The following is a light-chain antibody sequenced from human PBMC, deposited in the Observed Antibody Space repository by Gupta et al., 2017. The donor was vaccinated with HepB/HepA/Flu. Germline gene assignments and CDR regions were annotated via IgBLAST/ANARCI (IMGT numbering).Light chain of an antibody. V-gene: IGLV2-23*02. CDR1: STYIGTYDL. CDR3: CAYGGIVSSGV. Sequence: QSALTQPASVSGSPGQSITTSSTGTSTYIGTYDLVSLYQQHPGTAPKLVMYEVTKRPSGVSNRFSGSKSGNRASLTINGLQAEDEADYYCCAYGGIVSSGVFGGGTKLTVL. J-gene: IGLJ3*02. CDR2: EVT.